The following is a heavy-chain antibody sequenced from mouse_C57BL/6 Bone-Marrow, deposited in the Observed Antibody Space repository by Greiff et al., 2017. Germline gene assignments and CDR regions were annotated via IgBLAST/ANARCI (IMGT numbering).Heavy chain of an antibody. J-gene: IGHJ4*01. CDR1: GFNIKDAY. CDR2: IDPENGDT. D-gene: IGHD1-1*01. Sequence: VQLKQSGAELVRPGASVKLSCTASGFNIKDAYMHWVKQRPEQGLEWIGWIDPENGDTEYASKFQGKATRTADTSSNTAYLQLSSLTSEDTAVYYCTTYYVAMDYWGQGTSVTVSS. CDR3: TTYYVAMDY. V-gene: IGHV14-4*01.